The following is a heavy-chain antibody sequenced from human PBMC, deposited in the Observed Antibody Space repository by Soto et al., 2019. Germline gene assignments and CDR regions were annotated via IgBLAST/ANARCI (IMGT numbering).Heavy chain of an antibody. J-gene: IGHJ6*02. CDR1: GFTFSSYS. D-gene: IGHD2-15*01. Sequence: GGSLRLSCAASGFTFSSYSMNWVRQAPGKGLEWVSSISSSSSYIYYADSVKGRFTISGDNAKNSLYLQMNSLRAEDTAVYYCAREGVVVVAATRGFYGMDVWGQGTTVTVSS. CDR3: AREGVVVVAATRGFYGMDV. CDR2: ISSSSSYI. V-gene: IGHV3-21*01.